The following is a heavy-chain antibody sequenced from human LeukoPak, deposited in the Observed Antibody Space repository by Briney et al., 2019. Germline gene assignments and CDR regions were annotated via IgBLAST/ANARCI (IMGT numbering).Heavy chain of an antibody. CDR3: ARRPAIFMDGVYYYSMDV. J-gene: IGHJ6*02. Sequence: GGSLRLSCAASGFTFSSYAMSWVRQAPGKGLEWVSAISGSGGSTYYADSVKGRFTISRDNSKNTLYLQMHSLRAEDTAVYYCARRPAIFMDGVYYYSMDVWGQGTTVTVSS. CDR2: ISGSGGST. D-gene: IGHD2-2*01. CDR1: GFTFSSYA. V-gene: IGHV3-23*01.